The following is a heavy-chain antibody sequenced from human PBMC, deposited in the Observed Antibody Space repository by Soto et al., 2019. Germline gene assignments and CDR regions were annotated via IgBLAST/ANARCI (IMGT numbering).Heavy chain of an antibody. CDR3: ARLTYYYGSGSYYNVGNYYGMDV. CDR1: GGSISSSSYY. J-gene: IGHJ6*02. CDR2: IYYSGST. Sequence: KPSETLSLTCTVSGGSISSSSYYWGWIRQPPGKGLEWIGSIYYSGSTYYNPSLKSRVTISVDTSKNQFSLKLSSVTAADTAVYYCARLTYYYGSGSYYNVGNYYGMDVWGQGTTVTVSS. V-gene: IGHV4-39*01. D-gene: IGHD3-10*01.